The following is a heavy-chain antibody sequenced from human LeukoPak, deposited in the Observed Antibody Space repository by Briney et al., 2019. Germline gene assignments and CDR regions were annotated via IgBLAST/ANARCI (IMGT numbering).Heavy chain of an antibody. V-gene: IGHV3-66*01. CDR1: GFSVSDNY. D-gene: IGHD1-26*01. CDR2: IYSGGST. Sequence: GGSLRLSCAASGFSVSDNYMSWVRQAPGEGLEWVSLIYSGGSTYYTNSVKGRFNISRDNSKNTLYLQMNSLRAEDTAVYYCARDRLAFYTGSYFGGYDYWGQGTLVTVSS. CDR3: ARDRLAFYTGSYFGGYDY. J-gene: IGHJ4*02.